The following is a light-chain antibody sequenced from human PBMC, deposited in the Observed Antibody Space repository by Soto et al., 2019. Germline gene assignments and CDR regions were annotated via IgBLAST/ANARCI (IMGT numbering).Light chain of an antibody. V-gene: IGLV2-8*01. CDR2: EVN. CDR3: ISYAGNHNLV. Sequence: QSALTQPPSASGSPVQSVTISCTGTSSDVGAYIYVSWYQQHPGTAPKLIIYEVNKRPSGVPDRFSGSRSGNTASLTVSGLQPEDAADYYCISYAGNHNLVFGGGTKLTVL. CDR1: SSDVGAYIY. J-gene: IGLJ2*01.